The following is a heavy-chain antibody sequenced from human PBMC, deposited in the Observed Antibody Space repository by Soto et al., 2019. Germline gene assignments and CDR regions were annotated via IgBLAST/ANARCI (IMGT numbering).Heavy chain of an antibody. CDR2: ISGTGAFI. J-gene: IGHJ3*02. D-gene: IGHD2-21*02. CDR3: ARESGTDTGDAVHI. V-gene: IGHV3-21*06. Sequence: EVQLVESGGGLVQPGGSLRLSCAASGFAFTRHSMNWVRQAPGKGLEWVSCISGTGAFIYYSDSEKGRFTIARDDAKTSLYLKMNSLTTEDPAVYYRARESGTDTGDAVHIWGPGTMVNVSS. CDR1: GFAFTRHS.